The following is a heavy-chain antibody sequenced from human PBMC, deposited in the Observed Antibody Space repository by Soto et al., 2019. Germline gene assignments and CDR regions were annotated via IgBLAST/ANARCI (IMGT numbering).Heavy chain of an antibody. CDR3: ARAGQWLFDY. D-gene: IGHD6-19*01. CDR1: GDSVSRKSAG. Sequence: SQTLSLTCAISGDSVSRKSAGWNWIRQSPSRGLEWLGRTYYRSKWYSEYAVSVKGRITINPDTSKNQSSLQLNSVTPEDTALYYCARAGQWLFDYWGQGTLVTVSS. J-gene: IGHJ4*02. CDR2: TYYRSKWYS. V-gene: IGHV6-1*01.